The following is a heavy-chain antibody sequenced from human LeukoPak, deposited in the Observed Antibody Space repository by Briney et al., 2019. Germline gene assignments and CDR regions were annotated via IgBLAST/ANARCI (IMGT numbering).Heavy chain of an antibody. CDR1: GFTFTTYG. CDR2: ISYDGGKK. Sequence: GGSLRLSCAASGFTFTTYGMHWVRQAPGKGLEWVAVISYDGGKKYYADSVKGRFTISRDNSKNALYLQLNSLRPEDTAVYYCAKDPDAFCGGDCYAWEPRYMDVWGKGTMVTVSS. J-gene: IGHJ6*03. V-gene: IGHV3-30*18. CDR3: AKDPDAFCGGDCYAWEPRYMDV. D-gene: IGHD2-21*02.